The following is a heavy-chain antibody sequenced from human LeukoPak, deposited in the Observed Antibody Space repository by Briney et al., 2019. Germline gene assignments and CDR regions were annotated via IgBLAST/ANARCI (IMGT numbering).Heavy chain of an antibody. Sequence: SETLSLTCTVSGGSIRSYYWSWIRQSPGKGLEWIGHIYYSGSTNYNPSLKSRVTISVDTSKNQFSLKLSSVIAADTAVYYCARDRREYCSDTSCYPQNYFDYWGQGTLVTVSS. CDR2: IYYSGST. CDR3: ARDRREYCSDTSCYPQNYFDY. CDR1: GGSIRSYY. D-gene: IGHD2-2*01. V-gene: IGHV4-59*01. J-gene: IGHJ4*02.